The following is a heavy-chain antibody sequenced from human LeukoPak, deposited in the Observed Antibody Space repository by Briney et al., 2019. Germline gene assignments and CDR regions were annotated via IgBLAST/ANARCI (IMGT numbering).Heavy chain of an antibody. CDR2: IRYDGSDK. J-gene: IGHJ4*02. D-gene: IGHD2-2*02. V-gene: IGHV3-30*02. CDR3: LPEYTKSLVVDY. Sequence: GGSLRLSCAASGVTFSNYGMHWVRQAPGKGLEWVTFIRYDGSDKYYADSVKGRFTISRDNSKNTLYLQMNSLRAEDTALYYCLPEYTKSLVVDYWGQGTLATVSS. CDR1: GVTFSNYG.